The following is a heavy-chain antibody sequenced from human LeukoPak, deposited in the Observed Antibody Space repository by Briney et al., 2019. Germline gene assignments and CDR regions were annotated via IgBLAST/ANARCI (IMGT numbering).Heavy chain of an antibody. CDR1: GFTFSSYA. J-gene: IGHJ4*02. V-gene: IGHV3-30*04. CDR3: VRGATYYYGSGSSQFDY. D-gene: IGHD3-10*01. Sequence: GRSLRLSCAASGFTFSSYAMHWVRQAPGKGLEWVAVISYDGSNKYYADSVKGRFTISRDNSKNTLYLQMNSLRAEDTAVYYCVRGATYYYGSGSSQFDYWGQGTLVTVSS. CDR2: ISYDGSNK.